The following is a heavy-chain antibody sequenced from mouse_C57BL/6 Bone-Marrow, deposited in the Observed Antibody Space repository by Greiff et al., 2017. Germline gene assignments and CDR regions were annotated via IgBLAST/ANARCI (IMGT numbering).Heavy chain of an antibody. D-gene: IGHD2-2*01. Sequence: EVKVVESGGGLVQPGGSLKLSCAASGFTFSDYGMAWVRQAPRKGPEWVAFISNLAYSIYYADTVTGRFTISRENAENTLYLEMSSLRSEDTAMYYCARSYYGYFYFDYWGQGTTLTVSS. CDR3: ARSYYGYFYFDY. V-gene: IGHV5-15*01. J-gene: IGHJ2*01. CDR1: GFTFSDYG. CDR2: ISNLAYSI.